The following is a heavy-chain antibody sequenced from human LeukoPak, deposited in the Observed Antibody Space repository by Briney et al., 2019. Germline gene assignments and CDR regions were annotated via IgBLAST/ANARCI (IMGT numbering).Heavy chain of an antibody. V-gene: IGHV3-30-3*01. Sequence: SCKASGYTFTSYGISWVRQAPGKGLEWVAVISYDGSNKYYADSVKGRFTISRDNPKNTLYLQMNSLRAEDTAVYYCARDGYSSSWYSWYFDLWGRGTLVTVSS. CDR1: GYTFTSYG. J-gene: IGHJ2*01. CDR2: ISYDGSNK. CDR3: ARDGYSSSWYSWYFDL. D-gene: IGHD6-13*01.